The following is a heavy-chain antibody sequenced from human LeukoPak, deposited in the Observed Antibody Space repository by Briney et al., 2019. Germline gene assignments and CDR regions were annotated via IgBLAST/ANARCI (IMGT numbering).Heavy chain of an antibody. CDR2: IYSGGTT. V-gene: IGHV3-66*01. CDR3: ARDYVAGTPSY. J-gene: IGHJ4*02. Sequence: PGGSLRLSCAASGITVSTIYMSWVRQAPGKRLEWVSVIYSGGTTHYADSVKGRFTISRDNSRNTVYLQMNSLRAEDTAVYYCARDYVAGTPSYWGQGTLVTVSS. CDR1: GITVSTIY. D-gene: IGHD2-15*01.